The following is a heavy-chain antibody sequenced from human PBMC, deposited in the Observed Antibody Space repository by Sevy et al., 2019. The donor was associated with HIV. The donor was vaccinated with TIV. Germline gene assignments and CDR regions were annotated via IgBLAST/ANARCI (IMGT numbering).Heavy chain of an antibody. CDR2: ISAYNGNT. Sequence: ASVKVSCKASGYTFTSYGISWVRQAPGQGLESMGWISAYNGNTNYAQKLQGRVTMTTDTSTSTAYMELRSLRSDDTAVYYCAREGSPSTRNPSWLDVWGQGTTVTVSS. CDR1: GYTFTSYG. D-gene: IGHD2-15*01. V-gene: IGHV1-18*01. J-gene: IGHJ6*02. CDR3: AREGSPSTRNPSWLDV.